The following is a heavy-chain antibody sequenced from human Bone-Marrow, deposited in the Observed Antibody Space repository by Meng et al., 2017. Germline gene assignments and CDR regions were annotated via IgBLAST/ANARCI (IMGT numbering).Heavy chain of an antibody. CDR1: GGSISSGDYY. Sequence: QVQLQESGPGLVKPSQTLSLTCTVPGGSISSGDYYWSWIRQPPGKGPEWIGYIYYSGSTYYNPSLKSRVTISVDTSKNQFSLKLSSVTAADTAVYYCASSMTTVTAEIDYWGQGTLVTVSS. V-gene: IGHV4-30-4*01. J-gene: IGHJ4*02. D-gene: IGHD4-17*01. CDR2: IYYSGST. CDR3: ASSMTTVTAEIDY.